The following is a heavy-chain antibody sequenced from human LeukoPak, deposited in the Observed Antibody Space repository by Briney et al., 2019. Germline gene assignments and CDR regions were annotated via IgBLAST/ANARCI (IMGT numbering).Heavy chain of an antibody. J-gene: IGHJ4*02. CDR2: ISYDGSNK. Sequence: GGSLRLSCTASGFTFDDYAMHWVRQAPGKGLEWVAIISYDGSNKYYADSVKGRFTISRDNSKNTLYLQMNSLRTEDTAVYFCAREGSSSSFDYWGQGTLVTVSS. V-gene: IGHV3-30-3*01. D-gene: IGHD6-13*01. CDR1: GFTFDDYA. CDR3: AREGSSSSFDY.